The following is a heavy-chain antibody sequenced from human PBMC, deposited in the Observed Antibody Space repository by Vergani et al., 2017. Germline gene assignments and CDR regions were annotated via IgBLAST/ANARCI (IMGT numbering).Heavy chain of an antibody. CDR3: ARELSYYYGSGXDDYNPYYYEGMDV. CDR1: GGSINTGAYY. Sequence: QVQLQESGPRLVRPSQTLTLTCTVSGGSINTGAYYWSWIRQPAGKGLEWIGRVYTSGKTNYNPSLKSRVTILVDRSKSQLSLKLTSVTAGDTAVYFCARELSYYYGSGXDDYNPYYYEGMDVWGPGTTVTVSS. D-gene: IGHD3-10*01. J-gene: IGHJ6*02. CDR2: VYTSGKT. V-gene: IGHV4-61*02.